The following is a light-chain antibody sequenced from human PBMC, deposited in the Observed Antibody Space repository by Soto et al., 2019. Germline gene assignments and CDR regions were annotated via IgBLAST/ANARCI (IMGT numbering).Light chain of an antibody. CDR3: AAWDDSLRTVV. V-gene: IGLV1-44*01. J-gene: IGLJ2*01. CDR2: RNH. CDR1: RSNIGTYT. Sequence: QSVLTQSPSASATPGQRVTISCSGGRSNIGTYTVNWYQQLPGTAPTLLIFRNHQRPSEVPDRFSGSKSGTSASLAISGPQSEDEADYYCAAWDDSLRTVVFGGGTQLTVL.